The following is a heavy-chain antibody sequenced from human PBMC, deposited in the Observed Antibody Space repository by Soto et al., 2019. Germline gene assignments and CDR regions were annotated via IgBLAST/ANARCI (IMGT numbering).Heavy chain of an antibody. J-gene: IGHJ5*02. CDR3: AKDLASQSASFYPCFDP. Sequence: GGSLRLSCAASGFTFNNAWMNWVRQAPGKGLEWVGRIKSKTDGGTIDYAAPVKGRFTISRDDSKNTLYLQMNSLRAEDTALYYCAKDLASQSASFYPCFDPWGQGTLVTVSS. CDR1: GFTFNNAW. CDR2: IKSKTDGGTI. D-gene: IGHD1-26*01. V-gene: IGHV3-15*07.